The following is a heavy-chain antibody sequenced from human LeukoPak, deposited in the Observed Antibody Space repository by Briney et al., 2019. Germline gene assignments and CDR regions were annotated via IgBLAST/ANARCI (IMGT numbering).Heavy chain of an antibody. D-gene: IGHD6-19*01. CDR1: GFTFSSYA. CDR2: ISGSGGST. CDR3: AKDHGGLSSGWPYYFDY. J-gene: IGHJ4*02. Sequence: GASLRFSCAASGFTFSSYAMSWVRQAPGKGLEWVSAISGSGGSTYYADSVKGRFTISRDNSKNTLYLQMNSLRAEDTAVYYCAKDHGGLSSGWPYYFDYWGQGTLVTVSS. V-gene: IGHV3-23*01.